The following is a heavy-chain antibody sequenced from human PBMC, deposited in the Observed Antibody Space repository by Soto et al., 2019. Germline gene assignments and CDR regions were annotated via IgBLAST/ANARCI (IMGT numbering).Heavy chain of an antibody. J-gene: IGHJ5*02. V-gene: IGHV4-59*01. D-gene: IGHD2-15*01. CDR1: GGSISSYY. CDR2: IYYSGST. Sequence: SETLSLTCTVSGGSISSYYWSWIRQPPGKGLEWIGYIYYSGSTNYNPSLKSRVTISVDTSKNQFSLKLSSVTAADTAVYYCARGVYCSGGSCYLDWFDPWGQGTLVTVSS. CDR3: ARGVYCSGGSCYLDWFDP.